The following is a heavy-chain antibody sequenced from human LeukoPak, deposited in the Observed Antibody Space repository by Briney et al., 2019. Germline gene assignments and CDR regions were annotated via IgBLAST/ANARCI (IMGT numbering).Heavy chain of an antibody. CDR1: GFTFSGYW. CDR3: ARRRTVDV. J-gene: IGHJ6*02. V-gene: IGHV3-7*01. Sequence: GGSLRLSCAASGFTFSGYWLTWVRQAPGKGLEWVANIKEDGSEKYYVDSVKGRFTIARNNAKNSLFLQMNSLRAEDTAVYYCARRRTVDVWGQGTTVTVSS. CDR2: IKEDGSEK.